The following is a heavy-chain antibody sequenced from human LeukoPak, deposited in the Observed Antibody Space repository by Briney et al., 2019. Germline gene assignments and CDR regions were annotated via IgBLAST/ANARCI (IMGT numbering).Heavy chain of an antibody. V-gene: IGHV1-69*04. CDR1: GYTFTSYA. D-gene: IGHD3-10*01. CDR3: ARDPITMVRGVIHPGSWFDP. CDR2: IIPILGIA. J-gene: IGHJ5*02. Sequence: ASVKVSCKASGYTFTSYAISWVRQAPGQGLEWMGRIIPILGIANYAQKFQGRVTITADKSTSTAYMELSSLRSEDTAVYYCARDPITMVRGVIHPGSWFDPWGQGTLVTVSS.